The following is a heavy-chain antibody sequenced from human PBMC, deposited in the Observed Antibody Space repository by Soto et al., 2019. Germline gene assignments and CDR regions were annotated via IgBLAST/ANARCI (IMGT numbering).Heavy chain of an antibody. D-gene: IGHD3-22*01. CDR1: GGTFSSYA. Sequence: SVKVSCKASGGTFSSYAISWVRQAPGQGLEWMGGIIPIFGTANYAQKFQGRVTITADESTSTAYMELSSLRSEDTAVYYCASRMYYYDSSGHQHWGQGTLVTVSS. V-gene: IGHV1-69*13. CDR2: IIPIFGTA. J-gene: IGHJ1*01. CDR3: ASRMYYYDSSGHQH.